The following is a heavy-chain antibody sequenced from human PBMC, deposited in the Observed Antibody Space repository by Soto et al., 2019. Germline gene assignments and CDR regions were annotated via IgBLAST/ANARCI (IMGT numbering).Heavy chain of an antibody. J-gene: IGHJ4*02. CDR2: ISGCGGTT. CDR1: GFTFSNYA. CDR3: PSCVVKTGSNSGCPWSFHY. Sequence: EVQLLESGGGLVQPGRSLRLSCAASGFTFSNYAMSWVRQAPGQGLDWVSAISGCGGTTYYADSVQGRFTISRDNSMYTLLLPMNSLRAEDAAVYCCPSCVVKTGSNSGCPWSFHYWGQGTLVTVSS. V-gene: IGHV3-23*01. D-gene: IGHD6-25*01.